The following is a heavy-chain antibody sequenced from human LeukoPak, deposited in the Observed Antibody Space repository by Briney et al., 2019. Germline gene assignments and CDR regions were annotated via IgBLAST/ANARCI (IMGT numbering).Heavy chain of an antibody. CDR1: GGSFSGYY. J-gene: IGHJ4*02. CDR3: ARRKINRVY. CDR2: INHSGST. D-gene: IGHD1-14*01. V-gene: IGHV4-34*01. Sequence: PSETLSLTCAVYGGSFSGYYWSWIRQPPGKGLEWIGEINHSGSTNYNPSLKSRVTISVDTSKNQFSLKLSSVTAADTAVYYCARRKINRVYWGQGTLVTVSS.